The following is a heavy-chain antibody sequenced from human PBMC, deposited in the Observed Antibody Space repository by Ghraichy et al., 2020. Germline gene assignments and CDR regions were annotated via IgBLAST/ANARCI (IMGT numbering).Heavy chain of an antibody. CDR1: GFTVSSNY. CDR2: IYSGGST. D-gene: IGHD3-22*01. V-gene: IGHV3-53*01. Sequence: GGSLRLSCAASGFTVSSNYMSWVRQAPGKGLEWVSVIYSGGSTYYADSVKGRFTISRDNSKNTLYLQMNSLRAEDTAVYYCARDGSGYYTGYFQHWGQGTLGTVSS. J-gene: IGHJ1*01. CDR3: ARDGSGYYTGYFQH.